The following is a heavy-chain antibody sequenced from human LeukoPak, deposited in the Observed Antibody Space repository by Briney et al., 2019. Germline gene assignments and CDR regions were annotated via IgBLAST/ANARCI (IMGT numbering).Heavy chain of an antibody. D-gene: IGHD3-22*01. V-gene: IGHV3-23*01. J-gene: IGHJ4*02. CDR3: AKDSYYDGSGYSSN. Sequence: GGSLTLFRALSGFTFSRYGMSWVRQAPGKGLEWVSAVSGSGGSTYYADSVKGRFTISRDNSKNTLYLQMKSLRAEDTAVYYCAKDSYYDGSGYSSNWGQGTLVTVSS. CDR2: VSGSGGST. CDR1: GFTFSRYG.